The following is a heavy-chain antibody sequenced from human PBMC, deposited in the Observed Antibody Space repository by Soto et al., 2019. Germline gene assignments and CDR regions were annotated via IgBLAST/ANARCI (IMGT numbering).Heavy chain of an antibody. CDR2: IYYSGST. CDR1: GGSISNYY. CDR3: ARHRYSYGVYYFDY. Sequence: SETLSLTCTFSGGSISNYYWSLIRQPPGKGLEWIGYIYYSGSTNYNPSLTSRVTISVDTSKNQFSLKLSSVTAADTAVYYCARHRYSYGVYYFDYWGQGTLVTVSS. D-gene: IGHD5-18*01. J-gene: IGHJ4*02. V-gene: IGHV4-59*08.